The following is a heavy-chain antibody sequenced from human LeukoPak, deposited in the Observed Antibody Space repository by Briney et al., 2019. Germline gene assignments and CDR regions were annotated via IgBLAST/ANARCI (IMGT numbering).Heavy chain of an antibody. Sequence: SETLSLTCTVSGGSISTSNYYWGWIRQPPGKGLEWIGSIYYSGSTYYNPSLKSRVTISVDTSKNQFSLKLSSVTAADTALYYCATESSMVRGVIEDWGQGTLVTVSS. V-gene: IGHV4-39*07. D-gene: IGHD3-10*01. CDR3: ATESSMVRGVIED. J-gene: IGHJ4*02. CDR2: IYYSGST. CDR1: GGSISTSNYY.